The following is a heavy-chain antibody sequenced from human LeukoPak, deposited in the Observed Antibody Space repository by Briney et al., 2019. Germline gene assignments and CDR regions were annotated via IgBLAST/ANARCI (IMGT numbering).Heavy chain of an antibody. J-gene: IGHJ4*02. CDR1: GFTFSSYA. Sequence: GGSLRLSCAASGFTFSSYAMSWVRQAPGKGLEWVSAISGSGGSTYYADSVKGRFTISRDNSKNTLYLQMNSLRAEDTAVYYCARDPLVVPHLDYWGQGTLVTVSS. V-gene: IGHV3-23*01. CDR3: ARDPLVVPHLDY. CDR2: ISGSGGST. D-gene: IGHD2-15*01.